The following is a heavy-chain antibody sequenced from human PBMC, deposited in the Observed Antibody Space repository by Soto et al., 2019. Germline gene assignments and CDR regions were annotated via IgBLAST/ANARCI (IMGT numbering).Heavy chain of an antibody. Sequence: ASVKVSCKASGYTFTSYGVSWVRQAPGQGLEWMGWISAYNGNTNYAQKLQGRVTMTTDTSTSTAYMELRSLRSDDTAVYYCARDSITMVRGVTDDSYYYGMDVWGQGTTVTVSS. D-gene: IGHD3-10*01. J-gene: IGHJ6*02. V-gene: IGHV1-18*01. CDR3: ARDSITMVRGVTDDSYYYGMDV. CDR1: GYTFTSYG. CDR2: ISAYNGNT.